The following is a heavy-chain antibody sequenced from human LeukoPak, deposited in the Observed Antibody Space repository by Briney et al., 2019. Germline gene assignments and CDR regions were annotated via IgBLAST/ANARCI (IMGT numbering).Heavy chain of an antibody. Sequence: ASVKVSCKASGYTFTSYYMHWVRQAPGQGLEWMGIINPSGGSTSYAQKFQGRVTMTTDTSTSTAYMELRSLRSDDTAVYYCARNLRLGEFDPWGQGTLVTVSS. V-gene: IGHV1-46*01. CDR1: GYTFTSYY. D-gene: IGHD5-12*01. CDR2: INPSGGST. J-gene: IGHJ5*02. CDR3: ARNLRLGEFDP.